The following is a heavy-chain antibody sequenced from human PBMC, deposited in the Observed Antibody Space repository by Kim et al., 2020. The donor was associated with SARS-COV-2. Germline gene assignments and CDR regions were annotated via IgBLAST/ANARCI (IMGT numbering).Heavy chain of an antibody. CDR1: GGSISSSSYY. J-gene: IGHJ6*02. CDR3: ARQGWRAATKFADV. D-gene: IGHD5-12*01. Sequence: SETLSLTCTVSGGSISSSSYYWGWIRQPPGKGLEWIGSIYYSGSTYYNPSLKSRVTISVDTSKNQFSLKLSSVTAADTAVYYCARQGWRAATKFADVWGQGTTVTVSS. CDR2: IYYSGST. V-gene: IGHV4-39*01.